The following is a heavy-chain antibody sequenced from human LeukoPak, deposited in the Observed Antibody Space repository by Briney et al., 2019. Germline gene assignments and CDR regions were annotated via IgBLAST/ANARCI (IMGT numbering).Heavy chain of an antibody. V-gene: IGHV3-30*02. Sequence: GSLRLSCVASGFTFSRHGMHWVRQAPGKGLEWVAFIRYDGSNKYYADSVKGRFTISRDNSKNTLYLQMNSLRAEDTAVYYCAKANLAPRYYFDYWGQGTLVTVSS. CDR1: GFTFSRHG. J-gene: IGHJ4*02. D-gene: IGHD6-6*01. CDR3: AKANLAPRYYFDY. CDR2: IRYDGSNK.